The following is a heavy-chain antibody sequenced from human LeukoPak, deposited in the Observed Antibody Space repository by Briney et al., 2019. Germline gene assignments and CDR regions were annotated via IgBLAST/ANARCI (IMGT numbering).Heavy chain of an antibody. V-gene: IGHV3-21*01. D-gene: IGHD4-17*01. CDR3: ARDGGYGDSLYYFDY. CDR2: ISSSSSYI. CDR1: GFTFSSYS. J-gene: IGHJ4*02. Sequence: GGSLRLSCAASGFTFSSYSMNWVRQAPGKGLEWVSSISSSSSYIYYADSVKGRFTISRDNAKNSLYLQMNSLRAEDTAVYYCARDGGYGDSLYYFDYWGQGTLVTVSS.